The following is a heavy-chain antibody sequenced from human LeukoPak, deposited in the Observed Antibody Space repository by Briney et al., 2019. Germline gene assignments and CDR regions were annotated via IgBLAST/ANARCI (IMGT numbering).Heavy chain of an antibody. Sequence: SVKVSCKASGGTFSSYAISWVRQAPGQGLEWMGGITPIFGTANYAQKFQGRVTITTNESTSTAYMELSSLRSEDTAVYYCASGQQLAPFDYWGQGTLVTVSS. D-gene: IGHD6-13*01. CDR1: GGTFSSYA. CDR3: ASGQQLAPFDY. V-gene: IGHV1-69*05. J-gene: IGHJ4*02. CDR2: ITPIFGTA.